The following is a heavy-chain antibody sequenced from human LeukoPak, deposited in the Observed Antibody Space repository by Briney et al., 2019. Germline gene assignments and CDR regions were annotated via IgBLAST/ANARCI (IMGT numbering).Heavy chain of an antibody. CDR2: IYSGGST. Sequence: GSLRLSCAVSGFAVSSTYMTWVRQAPGKGLEWVSVIYSGGSTYYADSVRGRFTISRHNSNNTLYLQMSSLRVEDTAVYYCARDRLERRGYYYGMDVWGQGTTVTVSS. D-gene: IGHD1-1*01. J-gene: IGHJ6*02. V-gene: IGHV3-53*04. CDR3: ARDRLERRGYYYGMDV. CDR1: GFAVSSTY.